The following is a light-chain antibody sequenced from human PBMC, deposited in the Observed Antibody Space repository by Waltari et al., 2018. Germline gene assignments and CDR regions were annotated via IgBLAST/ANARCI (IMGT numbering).Light chain of an antibody. CDR2: GGS. Sequence: DIQMTQSPSSLAASVGDRVTITCRASQGISKFLAWFRQKPGKAPESLFYGGSSLQSGVPSRFSGSGSGTDFTLTISSLQPEDFASYYCQQYKTFPLTFGGGTKVEIK. CDR1: QGISKF. J-gene: IGKJ4*01. CDR3: QQYKTFPLT. V-gene: IGKV1-16*01.